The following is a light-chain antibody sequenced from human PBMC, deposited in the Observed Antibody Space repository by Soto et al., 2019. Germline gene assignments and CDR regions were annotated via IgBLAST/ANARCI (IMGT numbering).Light chain of an antibody. CDR2: EVS. Sequence: QSVLTQPPSVSGSPGQSVTISCTGTSSDVGSYNRVSWYQQPPGTAPKLMIYEVSNRHSGVPDRFSGSKSGNTASLTISGLQAEDEADYYCSSYTRSSTWVFGGGTKVTVL. J-gene: IGLJ3*02. CDR1: SSDVGSYNR. CDR3: SSYTRSSTWV. V-gene: IGLV2-18*02.